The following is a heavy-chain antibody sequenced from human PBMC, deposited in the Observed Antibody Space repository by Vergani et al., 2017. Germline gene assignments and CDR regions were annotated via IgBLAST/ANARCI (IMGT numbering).Heavy chain of an antibody. CDR1: GFSLSTSGMC. V-gene: IGHV2-70*15. CDR3: ARITTIPRPYYYYYMDV. Sequence: QVTLRESGPALVKPTQTLTLTCTFSGFSLSTSGMCVSWIRQPPGKALEWLARIDWDDDKYYSTSLKTRLTISKDTSKNQVVLTMTNMDPVDTATYYCARITTIPRPYYYYYMDVWGKGTTVTVSS. CDR2: IDWDDDK. J-gene: IGHJ6*03. D-gene: IGHD3-22*01.